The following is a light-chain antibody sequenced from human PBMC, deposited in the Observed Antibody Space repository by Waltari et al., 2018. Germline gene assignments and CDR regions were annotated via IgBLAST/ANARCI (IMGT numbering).Light chain of an antibody. V-gene: IGKV3-15*01. CDR3: QQYNNWPPEYT. J-gene: IGKJ2*01. CDR2: DAS. Sequence: MTQSPATLSVSPGERATLSCRASQSISNNLAWYQQKPGQAPRLLIYDASTRGTDIPARFSGSGSGTEFTLTISSLQSEDFAVYYCQQYNNWPPEYTFGQGTKLEIK. CDR1: QSISNN.